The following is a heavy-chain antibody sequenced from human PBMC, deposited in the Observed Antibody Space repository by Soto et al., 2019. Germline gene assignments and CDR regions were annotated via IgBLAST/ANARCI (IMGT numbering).Heavy chain of an antibody. V-gene: IGHV4-34*01. D-gene: IGHD5-18*01. Sequence: SETLSLTCAVYGGSFSGYYWSWIRQPPGKGLEWIGEINHSGSTNYNPSLKSRVTISVDTSKNQFSLKLSSVTAADTAVYYCARSRSAAIRAFDYWGQGTLVTVSS. CDR1: GGSFSGYY. CDR2: INHSGST. CDR3: ARSRSAAIRAFDY. J-gene: IGHJ4*02.